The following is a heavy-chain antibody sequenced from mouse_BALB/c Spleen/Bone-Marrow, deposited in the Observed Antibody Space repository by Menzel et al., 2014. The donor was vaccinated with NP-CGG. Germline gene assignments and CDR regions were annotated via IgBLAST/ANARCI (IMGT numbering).Heavy chain of an antibody. J-gene: IGHJ2*01. V-gene: IGHV14-3*02. Sequence: QQSGAELVKPGASVRLSCTASGFNIKDTYIHWVKQRPEQGLEWIGRIDPANGNTKYDPKFQGKATITADTSSNTAYLQLSSLTSEDTAVYYCASYRLRTYFDYWGQGTTLTVSS. CDR2: IDPANGNT. D-gene: IGHD2-14*01. CDR1: GFNIKDTY. CDR3: ASYRLRTYFDY.